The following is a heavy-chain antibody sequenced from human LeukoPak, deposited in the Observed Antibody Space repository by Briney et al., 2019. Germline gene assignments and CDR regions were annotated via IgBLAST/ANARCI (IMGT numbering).Heavy chain of an antibody. CDR2: VYYRGST. D-gene: IGHD2-2*02. CDR3: ARRCSSATCYTDAF. Sequence: SETLSLTCTVSGGSISSYYWSWIRQPPGKGLEWIGYVYYRGSTNYNPSLKSRVTISVDTSKKQFSLKLSSVTAADTAVYYCARRCSSATCYTDAFWGQGTMVTVSS. CDR1: GGSISSYY. J-gene: IGHJ3*01. V-gene: IGHV4-59*08.